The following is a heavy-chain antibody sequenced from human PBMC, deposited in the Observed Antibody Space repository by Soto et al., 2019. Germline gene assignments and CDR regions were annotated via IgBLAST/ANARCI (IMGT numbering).Heavy chain of an antibody. V-gene: IGHV4-61*08. J-gene: IGHJ4*02. Sequence: PSETLSLTCAVSGGSISRGGYSWSWIRQPPGKGLEWIGYIYYSGSTNYNPSLKSRVTISVDTSKNQFSLKLSSVTAADTAVYYCTRSYGGYEFDDWGQGTLVTVSS. CDR3: TRSYGGYEFDD. CDR1: GGSISRGGYS. D-gene: IGHD5-12*01. CDR2: IYYSGST.